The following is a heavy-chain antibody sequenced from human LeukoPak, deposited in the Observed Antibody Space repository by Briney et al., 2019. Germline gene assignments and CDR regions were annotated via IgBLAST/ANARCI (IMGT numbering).Heavy chain of an antibody. D-gene: IGHD3-10*01. J-gene: IGHJ5*02. CDR1: GGSISSGGFY. Sequence: PSETLSLTCSVSGGSISSGGFYWSWIRQPPGKGLEWIGYIHSSGNTYYNPSLRSRVFISVDASKNQFSLKVTSVTAADTAVYYCARERSMVRGISWFDPWGQGTLVIVSS. CDR3: ARERSMVRGISWFDP. V-gene: IGHV4-30-4*01. CDR2: IHSSGNT.